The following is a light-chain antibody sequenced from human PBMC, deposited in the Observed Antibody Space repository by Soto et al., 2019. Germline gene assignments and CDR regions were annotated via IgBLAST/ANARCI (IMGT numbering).Light chain of an antibody. J-gene: IGKJ1*01. CDR2: DAS. Sequence: EIFMTQSPSSLSVSPVERATLSCRASQSVSSNFAWYQQKPGQAPRLLIYDASTRATGIPARFSGSGSGTEFTLTISSLQSEDFAVYYCQQYKKWPRTFGHGTKVDIK. V-gene: IGKV3-15*01. CDR3: QQYKKWPRT. CDR1: QSVSSN.